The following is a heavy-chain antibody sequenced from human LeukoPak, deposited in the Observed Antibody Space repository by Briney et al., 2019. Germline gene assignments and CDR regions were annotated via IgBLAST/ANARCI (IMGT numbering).Heavy chain of an antibody. D-gene: IGHD3-10*01. V-gene: IGHV4-39*01. Sequence: SETLSVTCTVSGGSISDINYYWGWIRQPPGKGLEWIASIYYSGSTYYNPSLKSRVTISVDTSKKQFSLKLSSVTAADTAVYCCARIDFYGSGNYYFDYWGQGTLVTVSS. CDR2: IYYSGST. CDR1: GGSISDINYY. CDR3: ARIDFYGSGNYYFDY. J-gene: IGHJ4*02.